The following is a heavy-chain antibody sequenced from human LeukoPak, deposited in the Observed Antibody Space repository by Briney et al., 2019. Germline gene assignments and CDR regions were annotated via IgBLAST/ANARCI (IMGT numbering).Heavy chain of an antibody. V-gene: IGHV4-38-2*01. Sequence: SETLSLTCAVSGYSISSGYYWGWIRQPPGKGLEWIGSIHHSGSTYYNPSLKSRVTISVDTSKDQFSLKLSSVTAADTAVYYCARTIRNPHTYYYDSSGYYYWYFDLWGRGTLVTVSS. D-gene: IGHD3-22*01. CDR3: ARTIRNPHTYYYDSSGYYYWYFDL. CDR2: IHHSGST. CDR1: GYSISSGYY. J-gene: IGHJ2*01.